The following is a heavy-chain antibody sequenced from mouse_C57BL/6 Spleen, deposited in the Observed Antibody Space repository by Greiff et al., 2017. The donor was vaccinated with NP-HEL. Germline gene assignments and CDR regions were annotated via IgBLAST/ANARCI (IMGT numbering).Heavy chain of an antibody. Sequence: QVQLKESGPELVKPGASVKISCKASGYSFTSYYIHWVKQRPGQGLEWIGWIYPGSGNTKYNEKFKGKATLTADTSSSTAYMQLSSLTSEDSAVYYCARRYGSSYDAMDYWGQGTSVTVSS. CDR3: ARRYGSSYDAMDY. D-gene: IGHD1-1*01. J-gene: IGHJ4*01. CDR2: IYPGSGNT. V-gene: IGHV1-66*01. CDR1: GYSFTSYY.